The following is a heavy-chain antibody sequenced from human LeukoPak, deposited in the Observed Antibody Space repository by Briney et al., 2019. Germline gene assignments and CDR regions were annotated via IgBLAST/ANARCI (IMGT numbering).Heavy chain of an antibody. J-gene: IGHJ3*02. Sequence: SVKVSCKASGYTFTSYGISWVRQAPGQGLEWMGGIIPIFGTANYARKFQGRVTITTDESTSTAYMELSSLRSEDTAVYYCARALRGYSGYVCAFDIWGQGTMVTVSS. V-gene: IGHV1-69*05. CDR2: IIPIFGTA. CDR3: ARALRGYSGYVCAFDI. CDR1: GYTFTSYG. D-gene: IGHD5-12*01.